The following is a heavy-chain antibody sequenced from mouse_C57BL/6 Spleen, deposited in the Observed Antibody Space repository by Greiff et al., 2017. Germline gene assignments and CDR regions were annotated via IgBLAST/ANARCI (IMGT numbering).Heavy chain of an antibody. CDR2: ISSGGDYI. CDR1: GFTFSSYA. CDR3: TREWLLQGFWFAY. D-gene: IGHD2-3*01. J-gene: IGHJ3*01. V-gene: IGHV5-9-1*02. Sequence: EVKVEESGEGLVKPGGSLKLSCAASGFTFSSYAMSWVRQTPEKRLEWVAYISSGGDYIYYADTVKGRFTISRDNARNTLYLQMSSLKSEDTAMYYCTREWLLQGFWFAYWRQGTLVTVSA.